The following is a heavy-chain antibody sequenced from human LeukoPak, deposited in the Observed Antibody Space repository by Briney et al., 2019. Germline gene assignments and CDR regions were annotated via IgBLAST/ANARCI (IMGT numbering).Heavy chain of an antibody. CDR1: GGSFSSYY. CDR2: INHSGST. D-gene: IGHD2-15*01. Sequence: SETLSLTCAVYGGSFSSYYWGWIRQPPGKGLEWIGEINHSGSTNYNPSLKSRVTISVDTSKNQFSLKLSSVTAADTAVYYCARGGGLYRFWGQGTLVTVSS. J-gene: IGHJ4*02. CDR3: ARGGGLYRF. V-gene: IGHV4-34*01.